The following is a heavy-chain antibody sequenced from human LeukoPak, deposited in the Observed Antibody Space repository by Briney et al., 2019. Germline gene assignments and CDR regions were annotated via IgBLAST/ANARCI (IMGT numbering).Heavy chain of an antibody. CDR2: INHSGST. Sequence: SETLSLTCAVYGGSFSGYYWSWIRQPPGKGLEWIGEINHSGSTNYNPSLKSRVTISVDTSKNQFSLKLSSVTAADTAVYYCARGRGSTSCHFDYWGQGNLVTVSS. V-gene: IGHV4-34*01. D-gene: IGHD2-2*01. CDR1: GGSFSGYY. CDR3: ARGRGSTSCHFDY. J-gene: IGHJ4*02.